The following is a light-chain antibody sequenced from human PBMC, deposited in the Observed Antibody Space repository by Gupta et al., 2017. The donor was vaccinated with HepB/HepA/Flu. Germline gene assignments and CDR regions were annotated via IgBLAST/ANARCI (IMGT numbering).Light chain of an antibody. J-gene: IGLJ2*01. CDR2: RNN. CDR3: ATWDDSLSGVV. Sequence: QSVLTQPLSASGTPGPRFTISCSGSSSNIGSNYVYWYQQLPGTAPKLLIYRNNQRPSGVPDRFSGSKSGTSASLAISGLRSEDEADYYCATWDDSLSGVVFGGGTKLTVL. V-gene: IGLV1-47*01. CDR1: SSNIGSNY.